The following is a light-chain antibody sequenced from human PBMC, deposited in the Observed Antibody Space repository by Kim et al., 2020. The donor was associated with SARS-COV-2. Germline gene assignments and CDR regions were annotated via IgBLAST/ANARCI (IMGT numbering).Light chain of an antibody. CDR1: QSINSD. V-gene: IGKV1-5*03. CDR2: QAS. J-gene: IGKJ4*01. CDR3: QQYKTYPLT. Sequence: DIQMTQSPSTLSAFVGDRVTITCRASQSINSDLAWYQKKPGKAPKFLIYQASSLEGGVPSRFSGSGSGTEFTLTISSLQPDDSATYYCQQYKTYPLTFGGGTKVEIK.